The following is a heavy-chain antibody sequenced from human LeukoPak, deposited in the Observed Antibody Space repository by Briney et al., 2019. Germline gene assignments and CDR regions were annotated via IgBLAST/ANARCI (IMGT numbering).Heavy chain of an antibody. V-gene: IGHV3-23*01. CDR2: ISGSGNSP. J-gene: IGHJ4*02. D-gene: IGHD1-26*01. Sequence: GGSLRLSCAASGFTFSSYAMSWVRQAPGKGLEWVSAISGSGNSPYYADSVKGRFTISRDNSKNTLYLQMNSRRAEDTAVYYCAKMDDRAGVPRVGFDHWGQGTLVTVSS. CDR3: AKMDDRAGVPRVGFDH. CDR1: GFTFSSYA.